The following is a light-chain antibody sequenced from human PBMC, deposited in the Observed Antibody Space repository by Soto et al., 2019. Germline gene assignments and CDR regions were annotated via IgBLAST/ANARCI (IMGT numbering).Light chain of an antibody. CDR3: QQYNSYRA. Sequence: DIQMTQSPSTLSASVGDRVTITCRASESIDSWLAWHQQKPGRAPNLLISKASSLESGVPSRFSGSGFGTEFTLTISSLQPDDFATYYCQQYNSYRAFGQGTKVDIK. V-gene: IGKV1-5*03. J-gene: IGKJ1*01. CDR2: KAS. CDR1: ESIDSW.